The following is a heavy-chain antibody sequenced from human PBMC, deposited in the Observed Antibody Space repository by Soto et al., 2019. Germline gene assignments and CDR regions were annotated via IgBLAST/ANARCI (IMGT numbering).Heavy chain of an antibody. CDR1: GFTFSNYG. J-gene: IGHJ4*02. Sequence: QVQLVESGGGVVQPGRSLTLSCAASGFTFSNYGMYWVRQAPGKGLEWVAIISYDGSSKYYADSVKGRFTISRDNSKNTLCLQMNSLRAEDTAVYYCARVGLVDTAMATDYWGQGTLVTVSS. D-gene: IGHD5-18*01. V-gene: IGHV3-33*01. CDR2: ISYDGSSK. CDR3: ARVGLVDTAMATDY.